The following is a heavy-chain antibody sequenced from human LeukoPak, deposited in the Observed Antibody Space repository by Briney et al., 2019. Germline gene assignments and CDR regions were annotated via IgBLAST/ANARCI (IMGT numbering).Heavy chain of an antibody. D-gene: IGHD4/OR15-4a*01. CDR2: IKSKTDGGTT. CDR1: GFTFSNAW. V-gene: IGHV3-15*01. Sequence: GGSLRLSCAASGFTFSNAWMSWVRQAPGKGLEWVGRIKSKTDGGTTDYAAPVKGRFTISRDDSKNTLYLQMNSLRAEDTAMYYCAKVSLNMVNDAFDIWGQGTMVSVSS. J-gene: IGHJ3*02. CDR3: AKVSLNMVNDAFDI.